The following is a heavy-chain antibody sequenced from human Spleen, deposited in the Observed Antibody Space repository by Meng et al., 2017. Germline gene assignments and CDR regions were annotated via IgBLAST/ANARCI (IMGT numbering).Heavy chain of an antibody. J-gene: IGHJ4*02. CDR3: AREQQWLVQDFDS. CDR1: GYTFTSYD. Sequence: QVHLVQSGAEVKKPGASVTVSCKPSGYTFTSYDVNWVRQATGQGLEWMGWMNSNTGNTGYAQKFQDRVTMTRDTSIGTAYMELSSLRSEDTAVYYCAREQQWLVQDFDSWGQGTLVTVSS. CDR2: MNSNTGNT. D-gene: IGHD6-19*01. V-gene: IGHV1-8*01.